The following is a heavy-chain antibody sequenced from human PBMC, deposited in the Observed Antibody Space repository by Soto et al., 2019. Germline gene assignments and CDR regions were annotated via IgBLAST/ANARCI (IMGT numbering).Heavy chain of an antibody. V-gene: IGHV3-23*01. D-gene: IGHD3-3*01. CDR3: AKSPEWPNRYFDY. Sequence: GGSLRLSCASSGFTFSCYAMVWGRQAPGKGLEWVSSITDNSGCTAYADSVKGRFTISRDNSKSTLFLEMNNLRDEDTAAYYCAKSPEWPNRYFDYRGQGPLVTVYS. CDR1: GFTFSCYA. J-gene: IGHJ4*02. CDR2: ITDNSGCT.